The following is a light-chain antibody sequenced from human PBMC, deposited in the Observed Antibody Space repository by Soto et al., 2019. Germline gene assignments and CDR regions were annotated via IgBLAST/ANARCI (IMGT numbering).Light chain of an antibody. CDR3: MQALQSLT. CDR1: QSLLYNNTYNY. J-gene: IGKJ5*01. Sequence: EIVMTQSPLTLPVTPGEPASISCRSNQSLLYNNTYNYLDWYVQKPGQSPQLLIYFGSNRAPGVPDRFSGSGSGTDFTLKINRVEAEDVGTYYCMQALQSLTFGQGTRLEIK. V-gene: IGKV2-28*01. CDR2: FGS.